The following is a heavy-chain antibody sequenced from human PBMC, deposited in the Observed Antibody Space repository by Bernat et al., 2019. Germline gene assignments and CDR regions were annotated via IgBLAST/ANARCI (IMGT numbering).Heavy chain of an antibody. J-gene: IGHJ6*02. CDR1: GFTFSSYA. CDR2: ISGSGGST. CDR3: AKDLGVDYYDSSGYSSYYYYYGMDV. D-gene: IGHD3-22*01. V-gene: IGHV3-23*01. Sequence: EVQLLESGGGLVQPGGSLRLSCAASGFTFSSYAMSWVRQAPGKGLEWVSAISGSGGSTYYADSVKGRFTISRDNSKNTLYLQMNSLRAEDTAVYYCAKDLGVDYYDSSGYSSYYYYYGMDVWGQGTTVTVSS.